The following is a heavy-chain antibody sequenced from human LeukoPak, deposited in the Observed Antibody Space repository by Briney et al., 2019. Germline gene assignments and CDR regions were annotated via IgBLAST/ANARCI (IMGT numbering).Heavy chain of an antibody. D-gene: IGHD1-1*01. CDR1: KFTFSTFS. J-gene: IGHJ3*01. CDR2: ISGSGGYT. V-gene: IGHV3-23*01. Sequence: GGSLRLSCAASKFTFSTFSMSWVRQAPGKGLEWVSSISGSGGYTYYADSVKGRFTISRDNSKNTLYLQMNSLRAEDTAVYYCARGPGGAFDFWGHGAMVTVSS. CDR3: ARGPGGAFDF.